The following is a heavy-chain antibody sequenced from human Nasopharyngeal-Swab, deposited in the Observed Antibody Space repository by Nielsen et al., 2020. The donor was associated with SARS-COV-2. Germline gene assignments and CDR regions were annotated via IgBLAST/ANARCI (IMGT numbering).Heavy chain of an antibody. V-gene: IGHV3-7*01. CDR3: ARGDSVWY. CDR1: GFTFSSYW. Sequence: GESLKISCAASGFTFSSYWMSWVRQAPGKGLEWVANIKQDGSEKYYVDSVKGRFTISRDNAKNSLYLQMNGLRAEDTAVYYCARGDSVWYWGQGTLVTVSS. CDR2: IKQDGSEK. J-gene: IGHJ4*02. D-gene: IGHD2-21*02.